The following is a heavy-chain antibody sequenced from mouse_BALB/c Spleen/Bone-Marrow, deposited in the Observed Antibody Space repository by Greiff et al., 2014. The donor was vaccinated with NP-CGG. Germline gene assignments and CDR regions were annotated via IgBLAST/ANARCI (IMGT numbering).Heavy chain of an antibody. CDR3: ARRRDYDYFDY. D-gene: IGHD2-4*01. CDR2: ISSGGSYT. CDR1: GFTFSSYG. J-gene: IGHJ2*01. Sequence: EVKLVESGGDLVKPGGSLKLSCAASGFTFSSYGMSWVRQIPDKRLEWVATISSGGSYTFYPDSVKGRFTISRDNAKNTLNLQMTSLKSEDTAKYYCARRRDYDYFDYWGQGTTLTVSS. V-gene: IGHV5-6*02.